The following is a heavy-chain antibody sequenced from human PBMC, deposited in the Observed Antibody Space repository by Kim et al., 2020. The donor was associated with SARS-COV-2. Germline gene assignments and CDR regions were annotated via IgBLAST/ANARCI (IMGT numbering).Heavy chain of an antibody. CDR3: AKDVSATVMEDDAFDI. J-gene: IGHJ3*02. V-gene: IGHV3-30*18. CDR2: ISYDGSNK. Sequence: GGSLRLSCAASGFTFSSYGMHWVRQAPGKGLEWVAVISYDGSNKYYADSVKGRFTISRDNSKNTLYLQMNSLRAEDTAVYYCAKDVSATVMEDDAFDIWGQGTMVTVSS. D-gene: IGHD4-4*01. CDR1: GFTFSSYG.